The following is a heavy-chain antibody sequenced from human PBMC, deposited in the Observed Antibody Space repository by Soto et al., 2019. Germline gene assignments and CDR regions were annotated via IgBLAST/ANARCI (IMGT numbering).Heavy chain of an antibody. J-gene: IGHJ4*02. V-gene: IGHV3-23*01. CDR1: GFTFSSYA. D-gene: IGHD6-6*01. CDR2: ISGSGGST. CDR3: AKDLPEGATPVRPLRLLRRLFDY. Sequence: HPGGSLRLSCAASGFTFSSYAMSWVRQSPGKGLEWVSAISGSGGSTYYADSVKGRFTISRDNSKNTLYLQMNSLRAEDTAVYYCAKDLPEGATPVRPLRLLRRLFDYWGQGTLVTVSS.